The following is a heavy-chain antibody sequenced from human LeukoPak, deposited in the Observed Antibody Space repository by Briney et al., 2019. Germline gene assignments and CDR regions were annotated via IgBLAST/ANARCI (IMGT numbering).Heavy chain of an antibody. CDR2: INSDGSST. CDR3: ARDLGGAAADTLLDY. D-gene: IGHD6-13*01. Sequence: GGSLRLSCAASGFTFSSYWMHWVRQAPGKGLVWVSRINSDGSSTSYADSVKGRFTISRGNAKNTLYLQMNSLRAEDTAVYYCARDLGGAAADTLLDYWGQGTLVTVSS. V-gene: IGHV3-74*01. CDR1: GFTFSSYW. J-gene: IGHJ4*02.